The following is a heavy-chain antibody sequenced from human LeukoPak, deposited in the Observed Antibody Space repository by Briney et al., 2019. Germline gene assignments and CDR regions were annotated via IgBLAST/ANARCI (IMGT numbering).Heavy chain of an antibody. CDR3: ARGRRRSQVVPATIFDY. CDR1: GGSFSGYY. V-gene: IGHV4-34*01. CDR2: INHSGST. D-gene: IGHD2-2*01. Sequence: SETLSLTCAVYGGSFSGYYWGWIRQPPGKGLEWIGEINHSGSTNYNPSLKSRVTISVDTSKNQFSLKLSSVTAADTAVYYCARGRRRSQVVPATIFDYWGQGTLVTVSS. J-gene: IGHJ4*02.